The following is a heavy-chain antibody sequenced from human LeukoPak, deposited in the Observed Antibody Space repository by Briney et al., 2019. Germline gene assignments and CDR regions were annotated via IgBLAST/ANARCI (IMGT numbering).Heavy chain of an antibody. D-gene: IGHD3-10*01. CDR2: VNPKNGDT. J-gene: IGHJ4*02. Sequence: GASVKVSCKASGYIFTDYFIHWVRQAPGQGPEWMGRVNPKNGDTYYAQTFQGRVTVTGATSISTAYMDLTTLRSDDTALYYCSRDLSSTAYWELDYWGQGTLVTVSS. CDR3: SRDLSSTAYWELDY. CDR1: GYIFTDYF. V-gene: IGHV1-2*06.